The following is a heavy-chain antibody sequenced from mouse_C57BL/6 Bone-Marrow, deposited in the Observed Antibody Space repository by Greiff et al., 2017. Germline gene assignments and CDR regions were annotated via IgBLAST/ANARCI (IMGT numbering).Heavy chain of an antibody. D-gene: IGHD2-3*01. CDR1: GYTFTSSW. J-gene: IGHJ3*01. Sequence: QVQLQQPGAELVKPGASVKLSCKASGYTFTSSWMHWVKQRPGQGLEWIGMIHPNSGSTNYNEKFKSKATLTVDKSSSTAYMQLSSLTSEDSAVYYCARGRDGWGFAYWGQGTLVTVSA. V-gene: IGHV1-64*01. CDR3: ARGRDGWGFAY. CDR2: IHPNSGST.